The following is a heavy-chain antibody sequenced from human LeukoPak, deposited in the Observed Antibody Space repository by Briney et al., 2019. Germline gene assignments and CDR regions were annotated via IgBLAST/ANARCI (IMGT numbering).Heavy chain of an antibody. J-gene: IGHJ5*02. CDR3: AKGGYCSSTSCYVGWFDP. Sequence: GGSLRLSCAASGFTFSSYVMNWVRQAPGKGLEWVSVISGGGGSAYYADSVKGRFTISRDNSKNTLFLQMNSLRAEDTAVYYCAKGGYCSSTSCYVGWFDPWGQGTLVTVSS. CDR1: GFTFSSYV. CDR2: ISGGGGSA. D-gene: IGHD2-2*01. V-gene: IGHV3-23*01.